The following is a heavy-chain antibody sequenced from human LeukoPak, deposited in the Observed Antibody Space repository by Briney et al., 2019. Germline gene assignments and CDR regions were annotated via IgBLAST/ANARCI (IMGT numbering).Heavy chain of an antibody. J-gene: IGHJ5*02. D-gene: IGHD3-3*01. CDR2: IYPGDSDT. CDR1: GYSFTSYW. V-gene: IGHV5-51*01. CDR3: ARGVADNWFDP. Sequence: GESLKISCKGSGYSFTSYWIVWVRQMPGKGLEWMGIIYPGDSDTRYNPSFQGQVTISADKSISTAYLQWSSLKASDTATYYCARGVADNWFDPWGQGTLVTVSS.